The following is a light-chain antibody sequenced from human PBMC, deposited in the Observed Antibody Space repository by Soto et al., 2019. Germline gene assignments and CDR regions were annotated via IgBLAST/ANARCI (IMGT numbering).Light chain of an antibody. V-gene: IGKV3-15*01. J-gene: IGKJ1*01. CDR2: GAS. CDR1: HGVSSN. Sequence: TQSPSSLSASVGDRATITCRASHGVSSNLALYQQKPRETPRLLMYGASTRATSSPARFSSSRSATEFILTIISRLYAGYVGYYCQQYYNGFPWTFGQGTKVDIK. CDR3: QQYYNGFPWT.